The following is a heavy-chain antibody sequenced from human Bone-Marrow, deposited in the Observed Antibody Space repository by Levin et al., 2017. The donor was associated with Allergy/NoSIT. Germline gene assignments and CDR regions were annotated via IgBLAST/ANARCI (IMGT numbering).Heavy chain of an antibody. V-gene: IGHV4-59*01. J-gene: IGHJ5*02. D-gene: IGHD1-1*01. CDR1: GGSIGNYY. CDR3: ARAGNNWDRIWFDP. CDR2: IYYTGST. Sequence: SETLSLTCTVSGGSIGNYYWAWIRQSPGKGLEYIGYIYYTGSTNYNPSLKSRVTISLDTPKNQFSLKVTSVTAADTAVYFCARAGNNWDRIWFDPWGQGTLVTVSS.